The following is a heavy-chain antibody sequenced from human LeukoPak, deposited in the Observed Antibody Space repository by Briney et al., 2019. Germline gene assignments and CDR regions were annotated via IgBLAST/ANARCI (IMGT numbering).Heavy chain of an antibody. Sequence: PGGSLRLSCAASGFTFSSYAMSWVRQAPGKRLEWVSAISGSGGSTYYADSVKGRFTISRENSKNTLYLQMNSLRAEDTAVYYCANGGDAFDIWGQGTMVTVSS. CDR1: GFTFSSYA. D-gene: IGHD3-10*01. J-gene: IGHJ3*02. V-gene: IGHV3-23*01. CDR2: ISGSGGST. CDR3: ANGGDAFDI.